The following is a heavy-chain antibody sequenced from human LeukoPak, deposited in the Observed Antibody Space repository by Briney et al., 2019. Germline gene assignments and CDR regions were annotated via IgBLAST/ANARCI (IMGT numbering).Heavy chain of an antibody. V-gene: IGHV3-33*01. CDR1: GFTFNSYA. D-gene: IGHD1-26*01. Sequence: GGSLRLSCAASGFTFNSYAIHWVRQAPGKGLEWVAIIWDDGSNKYYADSVKGRFTISRDNSKNTLYLQMNGLTAEDTAVYYCARAAISGSYRHYYYYGMDVWGQGTTVTVPS. CDR2: IWDDGSNK. CDR3: ARAAISGSYRHYYYYGMDV. J-gene: IGHJ6*02.